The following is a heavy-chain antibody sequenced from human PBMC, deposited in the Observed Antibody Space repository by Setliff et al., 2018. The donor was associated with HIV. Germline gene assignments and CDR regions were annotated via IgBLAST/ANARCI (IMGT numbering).Heavy chain of an antibody. CDR3: ARGRVDIVLTDYIDV. CDR2: IYYSGST. Sequence: SETLSLTCAVSGGSISSSSSYWGWIRQSPGKGLEWIGSIYYSGSTYYNPSLKSRVTISVDTSKRQFSLKLSSVTAADTAVFYCARGRVDIVLTDYIDVWGKGTTVTVSS. V-gene: IGHV4-39*07. J-gene: IGHJ6*04. CDR1: GGSISSSSSY. D-gene: IGHD5-12*01.